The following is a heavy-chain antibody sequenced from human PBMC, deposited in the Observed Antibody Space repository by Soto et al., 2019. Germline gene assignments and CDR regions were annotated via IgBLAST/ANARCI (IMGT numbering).Heavy chain of an antibody. Sequence: TLSLICAVSGGSISSGGYSWNWIRQPPGKGLEWIGYIYYGGSTYYNPSLQSRVTMSVDRSRNQFYLKLNSVTAADTAVYYCARDTYSSDWYQSQWNWFDPWGQGTLVTVSS. D-gene: IGHD6-19*01. V-gene: IGHV4-30-2*01. CDR1: GGSISSGGYS. J-gene: IGHJ5*02. CDR3: ARDTYSSDWYQSQWNWFDP. CDR2: IYYGGST.